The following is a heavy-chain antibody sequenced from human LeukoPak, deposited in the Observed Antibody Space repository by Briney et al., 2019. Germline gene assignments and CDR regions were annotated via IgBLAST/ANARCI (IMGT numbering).Heavy chain of an antibody. V-gene: IGHV1-69*05. CDR2: IIPIFGTA. D-gene: IGHD1-26*01. J-gene: IGHJ4*02. Sequence: TGGSLRLSCAASGFTFSSYAISWVRQAPGQGLEWMGGIIPIFGTANYAQKFQGRVTITTDESTSTAYMELSSLRSEDTAVYYCARDRPGATPFDYWGQGTLDTVSS. CDR3: ARDRPGATPFDY. CDR1: GFTFSSYA.